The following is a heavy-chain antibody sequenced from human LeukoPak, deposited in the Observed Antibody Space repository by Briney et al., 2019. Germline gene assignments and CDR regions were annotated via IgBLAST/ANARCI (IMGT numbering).Heavy chain of an antibody. D-gene: IGHD2-2*01. CDR1: GGTFSSYA. CDR2: IIPIFGTA. J-gene: IGHJ5*02. CDR3: ARDRRYCSSTSCHWDRFDP. V-gene: IGHV1-69*01. Sequence: AVKVSCKASGGTFSSYAISWVRQAPGQGLEWMGGIIPIFGTANYAQKFQGRVTITADEATSTAYMELSSLRSEDTAVYYCARDRRYCSSTSCHWDRFDPWGQGTLVTVSS.